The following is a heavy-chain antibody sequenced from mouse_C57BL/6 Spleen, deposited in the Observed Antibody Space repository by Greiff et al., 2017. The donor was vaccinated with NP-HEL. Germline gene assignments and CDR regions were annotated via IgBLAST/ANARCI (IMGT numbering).Heavy chain of an antibody. J-gene: IGHJ2*03. CDR2: IHLNSGST. CDR1: GYTFTSYW. D-gene: IGHD1-1*01. CDR3: VRVVKSAYYLDY. Sequence: VQLQQSGAELVKPGASVKLSCKASGYTFTSYWMHWVKQRPGQGLEWIGMIHLNSGSTNYNETFKSKATLTVDKSSSTAYMQLSSLTSEDSAVYYCVRVVKSAYYLDYWSQGASRTVSS. V-gene: IGHV1-64*01.